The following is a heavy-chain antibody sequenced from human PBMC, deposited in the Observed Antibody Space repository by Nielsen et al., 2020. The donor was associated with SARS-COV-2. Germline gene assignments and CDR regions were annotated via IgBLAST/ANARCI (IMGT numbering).Heavy chain of an antibody. Sequence: ASVKVSCKASGYTFTGYYMHWVRQAPGQGLEWMGWINPNSGGTNYAQKFQGWVTMTRDTSISTAYMELSRLRSDDTAVYYCARGRLYCTNGVCSYFDYWGQGTLVTVSS. D-gene: IGHD2-8*01. CDR2: INPNSGGT. V-gene: IGHV1-2*04. J-gene: IGHJ4*02. CDR3: ARGRLYCTNGVCSYFDY. CDR1: GYTFTGYY.